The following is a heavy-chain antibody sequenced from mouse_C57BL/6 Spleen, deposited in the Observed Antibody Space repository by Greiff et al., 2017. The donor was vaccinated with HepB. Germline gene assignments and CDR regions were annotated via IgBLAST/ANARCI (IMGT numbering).Heavy chain of an antibody. CDR1: GYTFTGYW. J-gene: IGHJ3*01. V-gene: IGHV1-9*01. CDR2: ILPGGGST. D-gene: IGHD3-2*02. Sequence: QVQLKQSGAELMKPGASVKLSCKATGYTFTGYWIEWVKQRPGHGLEWIGEILPGGGSTNYNEKFKGKATFTADTSSNTAYMQRSSLTTEDSAIYYCARRDSSGYVAYWGQGTVVTVSA. CDR3: ARRDSSGYVAY.